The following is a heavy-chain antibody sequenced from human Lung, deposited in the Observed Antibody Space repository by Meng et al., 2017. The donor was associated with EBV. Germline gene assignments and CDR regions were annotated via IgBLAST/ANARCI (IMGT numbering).Heavy chain of an antibody. CDR3: ARGATSVFDL. CDR1: GYSVSSSSAA. J-gene: IGHJ2*01. Sequence: QVQLQQSGPGLVKPSQTLSLTWVISGYSVSSSSAACTWIRQSPSRGLEWLGRTYYRSKWYNDYAVFVKSRITINPDTSKNQFSLQLNSVTPEDTAVYYCARGATSVFDLWGRGTLVTVSS. CDR2: TYYRSKWYN. V-gene: IGHV6-1*01.